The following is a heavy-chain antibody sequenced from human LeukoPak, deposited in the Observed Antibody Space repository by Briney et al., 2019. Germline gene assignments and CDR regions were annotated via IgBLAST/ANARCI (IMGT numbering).Heavy chain of an antibody. D-gene: IGHD3-3*01. J-gene: IGHJ6*03. CDR2: ISAYNGNT. CDR3: ARQERITISGVDPGYMDV. Sequence: ASVKVSCKASGDTFTGYYMHWVRQAPGQGLEWMGRISAYNGNTNYVQKLQGRVTMTTDTSTSTAYMELRSLRSDDTAVYYCARQERITISGVDPGYMDVWGKGTTVTVSS. CDR1: GDTFTGYY. V-gene: IGHV1-18*04.